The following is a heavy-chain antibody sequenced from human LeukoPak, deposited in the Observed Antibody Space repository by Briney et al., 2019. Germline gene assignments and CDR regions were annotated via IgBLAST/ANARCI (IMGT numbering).Heavy chain of an antibody. V-gene: IGHV4-59*08. Sequence: SETLPLTCTVSGGSISSYYWSWIRQPPGKGLEWIGYIYYSGSTNYNPSLKSRVTISVDTSKNQFSLKLSSVTAADTAVYYCARRQVSGSYSDYFDYWGQGTLVTVSS. D-gene: IGHD1-26*01. CDR2: IYYSGST. CDR3: ARRQVSGSYSDYFDY. J-gene: IGHJ4*02. CDR1: GGSISSYY.